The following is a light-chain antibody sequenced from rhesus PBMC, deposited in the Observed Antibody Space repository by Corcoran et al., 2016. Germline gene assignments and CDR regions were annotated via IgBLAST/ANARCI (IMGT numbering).Light chain of an antibody. CDR3: LQYNTRPYT. CDR2: KAS. Sequence: DIQMTQSPSSLSASVGDKVSITCRASQGIKSWLAWYQQKLGKAPKLLIYKASSLQSGVPSRLSGRGSGTDFTLTISSLQPEDFGTYYCLQYNTRPYTFGPGTKLEIK. CDR1: QGIKSW. V-gene: IGKV1-21*01. J-gene: IGKJ3*01.